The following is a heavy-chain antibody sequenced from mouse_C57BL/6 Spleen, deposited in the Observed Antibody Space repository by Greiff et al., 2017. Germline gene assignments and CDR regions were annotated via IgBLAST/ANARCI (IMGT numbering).Heavy chain of an antibody. CDR2: ISSGGDYI. V-gene: IGHV5-9-1*02. CDR3: TRGGDGYYYAMDY. Sequence: EVQLVESGEGLVQPGGSLKLSCAASGFTFSSYAMSWVRQTPEKRLEWVAYISSGGDYIYYADTVKGRCTISRDNARNTLYLQMSSLKSEDTAMYYCTRGGDGYYYAMDYWGKGTSVTVAS. D-gene: IGHD2-3*01. J-gene: IGHJ4*01. CDR1: GFTFSSYA.